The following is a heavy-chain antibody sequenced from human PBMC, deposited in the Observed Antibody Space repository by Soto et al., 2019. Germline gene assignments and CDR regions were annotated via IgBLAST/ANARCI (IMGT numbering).Heavy chain of an antibody. CDR3: VMVDNYVTPTPQDV. V-gene: IGHV1-18*01. J-gene: IGHJ6*02. CDR2: ISPYTGNT. CDR1: GYIFVNYG. Sequence: QVQLVQSGDEVKKPGASVKVSCKASGYIFVNYGIAWVRQAPGQGLEWMGWISPYTGNTDSATKIQGRLTMTTDTSTSTAYMDLGSLTSEDTAVYYCVMVDNYVTPTPQDVWGQGTTVTVSS. D-gene: IGHD3-16*01.